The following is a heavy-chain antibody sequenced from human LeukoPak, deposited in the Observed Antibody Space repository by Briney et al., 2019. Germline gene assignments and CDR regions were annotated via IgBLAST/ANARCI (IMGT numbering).Heavy chain of an antibody. J-gene: IGHJ4*02. CDR2: INTYNGNT. CDR1: GYTLTSYG. V-gene: IGHV1-18*01. Sequence: ASVKVSCKASGYTLTSYGISWVRQAPGQGLEWMGWINTYNGNTNYAQKLQGRVTMTTDTSTSTAYMELRSLRSDDTAVYYCARVPYCSGGSCNALFDYWGQGTLVTVSS. CDR3: ARVPYCSGGSCNALFDY. D-gene: IGHD2-15*01.